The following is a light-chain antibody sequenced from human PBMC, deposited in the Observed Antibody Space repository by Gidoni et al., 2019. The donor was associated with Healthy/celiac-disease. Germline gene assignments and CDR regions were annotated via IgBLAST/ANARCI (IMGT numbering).Light chain of an antibody. Sequence: QSALTQPASVSGSPGQSITISCTGTSSDVGSYNLFSWYQQHPGKAPKLMIYEVSKRPSGVSNRVSGSKSGNTASLTISGLQAEDEADYYCCSYAGSSTPYVFGTGTKVTVL. CDR1: SSDVGSYNL. J-gene: IGLJ1*01. V-gene: IGLV2-23*02. CDR2: EVS. CDR3: CSYAGSSTPYV.